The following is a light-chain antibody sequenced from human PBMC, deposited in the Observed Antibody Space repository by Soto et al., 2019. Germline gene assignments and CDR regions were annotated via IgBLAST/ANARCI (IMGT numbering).Light chain of an antibody. CDR1: QDILSW. CDR3: QQANTFPLA. V-gene: IGKV1-12*01. Sequence: DIPMTQSPSSVSASVGDTVTITCRASQDILSWLAWYQQKPGEAPRLLIYASSNLQSGVPSRFSGSRSGSDFTLTISSLQPEDFANYYCQQANTFPLAFGPGTRSDIK. CDR2: ASS. J-gene: IGKJ3*01.